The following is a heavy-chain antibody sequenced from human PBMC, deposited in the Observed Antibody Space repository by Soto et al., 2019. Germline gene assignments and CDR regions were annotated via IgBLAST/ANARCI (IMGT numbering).Heavy chain of an antibody. D-gene: IGHD3-10*01. Sequence: QAQLVQSESEVRKPGASVRVSCKASGYRFTTYGISWVRQAPGQGLEWMGWISDYNGNTNYEKKFQGRVTMTTDTSTRTGFMEVKSLRFGDTAVYYCAREGYFSGSGSYSPPLYYGMDVWGQGTPVTVS. J-gene: IGHJ6*02. V-gene: IGHV1-18*01. CDR3: AREGYFSGSGSYSPPLYYGMDV. CDR1: GYRFTTYG. CDR2: ISDYNGNT.